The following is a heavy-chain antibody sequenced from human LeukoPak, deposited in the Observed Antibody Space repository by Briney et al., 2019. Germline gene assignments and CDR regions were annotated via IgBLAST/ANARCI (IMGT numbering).Heavy chain of an antibody. CDR1: GFTFSSYG. J-gene: IGHJ6*03. D-gene: IGHD6-13*01. Sequence: PGGSLRLSCAASGFTFSSYGMHWVRQAPGKGLDWVSVMYSDGSTYYADSVKGRFTISRDNSKNTLYLQMNSLRAEDTAVYYCAKGPRGAAGYYYYYMDVWGKGTTVTVSS. CDR2: MYSDGST. V-gene: IGHV3-NL1*01. CDR3: AKGPRGAAGYYYYYMDV.